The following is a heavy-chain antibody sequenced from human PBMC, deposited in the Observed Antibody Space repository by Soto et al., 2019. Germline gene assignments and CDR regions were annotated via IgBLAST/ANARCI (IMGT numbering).Heavy chain of an antibody. D-gene: IGHD3-10*01. CDR2: INHSGST. V-gene: IGHV4-34*01. CDR1: GGSFSGYY. J-gene: IGHJ6*03. CDR3: ARGYNYYGSGSFYYYYYMDV. Sequence: TSETLSLTCAVYGGSFSGYYWSWIRQAPGKGLEWIGEINHSGSTNYNPPLKSRVTISVDTSKNQFSLKLSSVTAADTAVYYCARGYNYYGSGSFYYYYYMDVWGKGTTVTSP.